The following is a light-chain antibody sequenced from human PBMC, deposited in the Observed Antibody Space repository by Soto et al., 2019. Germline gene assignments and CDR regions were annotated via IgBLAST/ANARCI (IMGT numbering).Light chain of an antibody. CDR2: EVS. CDR1: NSCVGGYNY. Sequence: QSALTQPASVSGSPGQSITISCTVTNSCVGGYNYVSWYQQHPGKAPKLMIYEVSNRPSGVSNRFSGSKSGNTASLTVSGLQAEDEADYYCSSYSTGDNYVFGSGTKV. CDR3: SSYSTGDNYV. J-gene: IGLJ1*01. V-gene: IGLV2-14*01.